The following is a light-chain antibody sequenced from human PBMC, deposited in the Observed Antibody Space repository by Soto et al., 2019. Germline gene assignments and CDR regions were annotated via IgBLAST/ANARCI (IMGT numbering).Light chain of an antibody. CDR1: QSVSSN. J-gene: IGKJ2*01. CDR2: GAS. Sequence: EIVMTQSPATLSVSPGERATLSCRASQSVSSNLAWYQQKPGQAPRPLIYGASTRATGIPVRFSGSGSGTEFTLTISSLQSEDFAVYYCQQYNNWRYTFGQGTKLEIK. CDR3: QQYNNWRYT. V-gene: IGKV3-15*01.